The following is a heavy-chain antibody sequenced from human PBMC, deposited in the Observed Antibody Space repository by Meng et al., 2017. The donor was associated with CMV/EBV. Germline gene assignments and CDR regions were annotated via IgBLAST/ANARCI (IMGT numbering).Heavy chain of an antibody. Sequence: ASVKVSCKASGYTFTGYYMHWVRQAPGQGLEWMGWINPNSGGTNYAQKFQGRATMTRDTSISTAYMELSRLRSDDTAVYYCARERATCGGDCYRGWLDPWGQGTLVTVSS. D-gene: IGHD2-21*01. J-gene: IGHJ5*02. CDR1: GYTFTGYY. CDR2: INPNSGGT. CDR3: ARERATCGGDCYRGWLDP. V-gene: IGHV1-2*02.